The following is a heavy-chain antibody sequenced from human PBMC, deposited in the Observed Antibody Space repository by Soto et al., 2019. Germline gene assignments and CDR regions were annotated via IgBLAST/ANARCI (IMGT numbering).Heavy chain of an antibody. CDR3: ARGEDFDY. V-gene: IGHV4-59*01. CDR1: GGSISSYY. Sequence: PSETLSLTCPVSGGSISSYYWSWIRQPPGKGLEWIGYIYYSGSTNYNPSLKSRVTISVDTSKNQFSLKLSSVTAADTAVYYCARGEDFDYWGQGTLVTVSS. J-gene: IGHJ4*02. CDR2: IYYSGST.